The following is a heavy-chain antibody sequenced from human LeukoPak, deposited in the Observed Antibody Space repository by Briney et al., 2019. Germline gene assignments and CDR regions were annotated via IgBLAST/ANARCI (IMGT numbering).Heavy chain of an antibody. CDR2: ISGSGGST. CDR3: AKDRKMATINDY. Sequence: SGGSLRLSCAASGFTFDDYAMHWVRQAPGKGLEWVSAISGSGGSTYYADSVKGRFTISRDNSKNTLYLQMNSLRAEDTAVYYCAKDRKMATINDYWGQGTLVTVSS. D-gene: IGHD5-24*01. V-gene: IGHV3-23*01. J-gene: IGHJ4*02. CDR1: GFTFDDYA.